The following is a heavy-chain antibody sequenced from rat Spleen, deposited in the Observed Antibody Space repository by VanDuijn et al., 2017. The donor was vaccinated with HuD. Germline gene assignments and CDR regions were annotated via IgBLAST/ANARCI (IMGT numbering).Heavy chain of an antibody. CDR1: GFTFNNYW. Sequence: EVQLVESGGGLVQPGGSLKLSCVASGFTFNNYWMTWIRQAPGRGLEWVASITNASGRTYYSDFVKGRFTISRDTAQNTLYLQMNSLRAEDTATFNSARGGCGKYWGRGVMVTVSS. CDR3: ARGGCGKY. J-gene: IGHJ2*01. V-gene: IGHV5-31*01. CDR2: ITNASGRT.